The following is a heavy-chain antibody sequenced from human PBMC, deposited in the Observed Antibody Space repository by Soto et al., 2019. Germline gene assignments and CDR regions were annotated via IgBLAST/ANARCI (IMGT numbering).Heavy chain of an antibody. CDR2: ISYDGSNK. CDR1: GFTFSSYG. Sequence: QVQLVESGGGVVQPGRSLRLSCAASGFTFSSYGMHWVRQAPGKGLEWVAVISYDGSNKYYADSVKGRFTISRDNSKNTLYLQMNSLRAEDTAVYYCAKNLIVVVVAATCPDYWGQGTLVTVSS. J-gene: IGHJ4*02. CDR3: AKNLIVVVVAATCPDY. V-gene: IGHV3-30*18. D-gene: IGHD2-15*01.